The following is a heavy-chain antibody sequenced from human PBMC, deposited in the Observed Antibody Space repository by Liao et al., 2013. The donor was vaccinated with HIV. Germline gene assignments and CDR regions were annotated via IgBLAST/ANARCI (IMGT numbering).Heavy chain of an antibody. CDR3: ARGPTRYYFDQ. CDR1: GGSINSYY. Sequence: QVQLQESGPGLVKPSETLSLTCTVSGGSINSYYWSWTRQPPGKGLEWIGYIFYSGSTNYNPSLQSRVSISLDTSKNQFSLKLNSVTAADTAVYYCARGPTRYYFDQWGQGTLVTVSS. V-gene: IGHV4-59*01. D-gene: IGHD3-16*02. CDR2: IFYSGST. J-gene: IGHJ4*02.